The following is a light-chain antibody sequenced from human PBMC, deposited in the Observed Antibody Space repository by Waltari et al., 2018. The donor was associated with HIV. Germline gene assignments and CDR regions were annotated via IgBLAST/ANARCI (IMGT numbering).Light chain of an antibody. J-gene: IGKJ1*01. CDR1: QSVNSN. Sequence: EIVMTQSPVTLSVSPGDTVTLSCRASQSVNSNLAWYQQKPGQAPRLLIYLASNRAIGIPGRFSGSGYGTEFTLTVSSLQSEDFAVYYCQQYNSYPWTFGQGTKVEIK. CDR3: QQYNSYPWT. CDR2: LAS. V-gene: IGKV3-15*01.